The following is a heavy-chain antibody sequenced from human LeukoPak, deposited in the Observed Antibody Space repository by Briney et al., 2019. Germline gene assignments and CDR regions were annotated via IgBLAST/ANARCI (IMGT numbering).Heavy chain of an antibody. J-gene: IGHJ6*02. D-gene: IGHD2-15*01. CDR3: ARARQVVRYGMDV. CDR2: IYYSGST. V-gene: IGHV4-31*03. Sequence: SQTLSLTCSVSGGSISSAGNYWTWLRHHPGKGQEWIGYIYYSGSTYYNPSLESRVTISVDTSKSQFSLKLNSVTAADTAVYYCARARQVVRYGMDVWGQGTTVTVSS. CDR1: GGSISSAGNY.